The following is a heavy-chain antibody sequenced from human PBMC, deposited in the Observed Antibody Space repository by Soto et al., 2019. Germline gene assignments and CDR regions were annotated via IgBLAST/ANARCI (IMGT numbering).Heavy chain of an antibody. Sequence: PSETLSLTCAVSGYSISSGTTWGWIRQPPGRGLEGMGGTYLRGSTYYNPSLKSRVTISVDTSKNQFSLRLSSVTAAATAVYYCAGDPRGSSAYDYWGQGTRVTVS. CDR2: TYLRGST. CDR3: AGDPRGSSAYDY. CDR1: GYSISSGTT. J-gene: IGHJ4*02. D-gene: IGHD6-19*01. V-gene: IGHV4-38-2*02.